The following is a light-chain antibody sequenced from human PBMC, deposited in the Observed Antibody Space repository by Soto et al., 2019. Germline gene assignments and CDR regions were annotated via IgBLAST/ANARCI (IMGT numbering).Light chain of an antibody. CDR2: DVS. CDR3: CLYAVTFYV. CDR1: SSDVGTYDF. V-gene: IGLV2-11*01. Sequence: QSVLTQPRSVSGSPGQSVTISCTGTSSDVGTYDFVSWYQQHPGKAPRLMTFDVSERPSGVPDRFSGSKSGNTASLTISGLQAEDEADYYCCLYAVTFYVFGTGTRSPS. J-gene: IGLJ1*01.